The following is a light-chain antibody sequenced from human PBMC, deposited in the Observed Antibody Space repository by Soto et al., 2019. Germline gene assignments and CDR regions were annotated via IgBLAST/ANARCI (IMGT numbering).Light chain of an antibody. Sequence: EIVMTQSPSTLSVSPGERATLSCRASQSVSGNLAWYQQKPGQAPRLLIYGASTRATGIPARFSGSWSGTEFTLTISSLQSEDFAVYYCQQYNNWPPTFGQGNKVDIK. CDR3: QQYNNWPPT. V-gene: IGKV3D-15*01. CDR2: GAS. J-gene: IGKJ1*01. CDR1: QSVSGN.